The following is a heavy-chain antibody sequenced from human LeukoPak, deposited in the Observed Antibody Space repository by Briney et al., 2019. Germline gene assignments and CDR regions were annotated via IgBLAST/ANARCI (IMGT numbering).Heavy chain of an antibody. CDR3: ASSEGGDWRCYYFGVDV. D-gene: IGHD2-21*02. J-gene: IGHJ6*02. CDR1: GRTFSNYA. V-gene: IGHV1-69*13. Sequence: AAVNVSFKSSGRTFSNYAIRGLRQPPSQGLDWMGGTIPIYGTANYAQKFQGRVTITADESTSTAYLELSTHRPEATAVYYCASSEGGDWRCYYFGVDVCCQEATVIVSS. CDR2: TIPIYGTA.